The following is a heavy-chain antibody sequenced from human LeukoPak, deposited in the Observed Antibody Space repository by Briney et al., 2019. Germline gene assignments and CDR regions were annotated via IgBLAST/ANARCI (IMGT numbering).Heavy chain of an antibody. CDR1: GFTFGDYA. J-gene: IGHJ4*02. CDR3: TRDEAVVVVVAAAYFDY. V-gene: IGHV3-49*03. D-gene: IGHD2-15*01. Sequence: PTGGSLRLSCTASGFTFGDYAMSWFRQAPGKGLEWVGFIRSKAYGGTTEYAASVKGRFTISRDDSKSIAYLQMNSLKTEDTAVYYCTRDEAVVVVVAAAYFDYWGQGTLVTVSS. CDR2: IRSKAYGGTT.